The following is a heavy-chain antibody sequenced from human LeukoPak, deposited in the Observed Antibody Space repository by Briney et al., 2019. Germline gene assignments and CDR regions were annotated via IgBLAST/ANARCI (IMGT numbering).Heavy chain of an antibody. V-gene: IGHV1-69*06. Sequence: GASVKVSCKASGGPLNTYVIDWVRQAPGHGLEWMGRIIPLFGAPSYAQRFQGNATISADKSTDTTYMELTRLTSEDTAVYYCTMGPTASLGRPFERWGQGTLVTVSS. D-gene: IGHD3-9*01. CDR3: TMGPTASLGRPFER. J-gene: IGHJ4*02. CDR2: IIPLFGAP. CDR1: GGPLNTYV.